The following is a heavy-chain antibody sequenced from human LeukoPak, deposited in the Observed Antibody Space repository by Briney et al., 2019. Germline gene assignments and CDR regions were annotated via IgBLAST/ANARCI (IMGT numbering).Heavy chain of an antibody. CDR1: GGSISSGGYY. CDR2: IYYSGST. Sequence: SETLSLTCTVSGGSISSGGYYWSWIRQHPGKGLEWIGYIYYSGSTYYNPSLKSRVTISVDTSKNQSSLKLSSVTAADTAVYYCAREPCSSTSCYYNWFDPWGQGTLVTVSS. CDR3: AREPCSSTSCYYNWFDP. D-gene: IGHD2-2*01. V-gene: IGHV4-31*03. J-gene: IGHJ5*02.